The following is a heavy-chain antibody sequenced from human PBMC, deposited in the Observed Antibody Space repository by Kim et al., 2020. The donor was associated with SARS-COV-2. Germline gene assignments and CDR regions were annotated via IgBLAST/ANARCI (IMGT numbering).Heavy chain of an antibody. V-gene: IGHV3-7*03. Sequence: GKYYVASMKSRFTISRDTARNSLYLQMHSLRAEDTAVYYCARPIFGVVDCWGQGTLVTVSS. CDR3: ARPIFGVVDC. J-gene: IGHJ4*02. CDR2: GK. D-gene: IGHD3-3*01.